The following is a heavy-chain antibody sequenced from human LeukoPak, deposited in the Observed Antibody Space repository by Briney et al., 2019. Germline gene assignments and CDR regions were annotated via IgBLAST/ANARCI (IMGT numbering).Heavy chain of an antibody. CDR3: AKPRAVGVNAFFDY. Sequence: GGSLRLSCAASGFTFSSYAMRWVRQAPGKGLEWVSSVSGSGGSTYYADSVKGRFTISRDNSKNTLYLQMNSLRAEDTAIYYCAKPRAVGVNAFFDYWGQGTLVTVSA. CDR1: GFTFSSYA. V-gene: IGHV3-23*01. J-gene: IGHJ4*02. CDR2: VSGSGGST.